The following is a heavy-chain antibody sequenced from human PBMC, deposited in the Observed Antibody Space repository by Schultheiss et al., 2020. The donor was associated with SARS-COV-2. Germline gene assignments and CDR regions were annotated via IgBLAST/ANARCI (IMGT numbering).Heavy chain of an antibody. D-gene: IGHD4-17*01. CDR3: ARAGTTVTSNWFDP. J-gene: IGHJ5*02. CDR2: IYTSGST. Sequence: SETLSLTCTVSGGSISSYYWSWIRQPAGKGLEWIGRIYTSGSTNYNPSLKSRVTISVDTSKNQFSLKLSSVTAADTAVYYCARAGTTVTSNWFDPWGQGTLVTVSS. CDR1: GGSISSYY. V-gene: IGHV4-4*07.